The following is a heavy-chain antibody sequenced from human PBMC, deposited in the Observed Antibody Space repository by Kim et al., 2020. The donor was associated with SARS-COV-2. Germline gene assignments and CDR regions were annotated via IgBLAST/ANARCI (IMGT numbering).Heavy chain of an antibody. Sequence: GGSLRLSCAASGFTFSSYEMNWVRQAPGKGLEWVSYISSSGSTIYYADSVKGRFTISRDNAKNSLYLQMNSLRAEDTAVYYCARDIFASSWTPAFDYWGQGTLVTVSS. V-gene: IGHV3-48*03. D-gene: IGHD6-13*01. CDR3: ARDIFASSWTPAFDY. CDR1: GFTFSSYE. J-gene: IGHJ4*02. CDR2: ISSSGSTI.